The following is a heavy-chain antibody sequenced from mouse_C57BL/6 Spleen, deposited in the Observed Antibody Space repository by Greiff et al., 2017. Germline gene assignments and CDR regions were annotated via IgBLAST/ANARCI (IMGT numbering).Heavy chain of an antibody. CDR1: GYAFSSYW. CDR3: ASYSNYDYFDY. CDR2: IYPGDGDT. Sequence: QVQLQQSGAELVKPGASVKISCKASGYAFSSYWMNWVKQRPGKGLEWIGQIYPGDGDTNYNGQFKGKATLTADKSSSTAYMQLSSLTSEDSAVYFCASYSNYDYFDYWGQGTTRTVSS. V-gene: IGHV1-80*01. D-gene: IGHD2-5*01. J-gene: IGHJ2*01.